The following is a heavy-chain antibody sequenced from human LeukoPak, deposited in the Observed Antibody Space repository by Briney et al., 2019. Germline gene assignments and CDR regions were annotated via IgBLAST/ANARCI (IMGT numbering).Heavy chain of an antibody. J-gene: IGHJ3*02. CDR3: ALPACYYDAFDI. Sequence: TGGSLRLSCAASGFTFDDYAMHWVRQAPGKGLEWVSGISWNGGSIGYTDSVTGRFTISRDNAKNSLYLQMNSLRAEDTALYYCALPACYYDAFDIWGQGTMVTVSS. CDR1: GFTFDDYA. V-gene: IGHV3-9*01. D-gene: IGHD3-10*01. CDR2: ISWNGGSI.